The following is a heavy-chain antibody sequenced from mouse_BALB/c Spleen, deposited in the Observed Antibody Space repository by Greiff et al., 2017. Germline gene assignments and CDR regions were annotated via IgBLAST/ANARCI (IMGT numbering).Heavy chain of an antibody. CDR2: ISSGGST. D-gene: IGHD1-1*02. V-gene: IGHV5-6-5*01. CDR1: GFTFSSYA. Sequence: EVKVEESGGGLVKPGGSLKLSCAASGFTFSSYAMSWVRQTPEKRLEWVASISSGGSTYYPDSVKGRFTISRDNARNILYLQMSSLRSEDTAMYYCAREEDYAWFAYWGQGTLVTVSA. J-gene: IGHJ3*01. CDR3: AREEDYAWFAY.